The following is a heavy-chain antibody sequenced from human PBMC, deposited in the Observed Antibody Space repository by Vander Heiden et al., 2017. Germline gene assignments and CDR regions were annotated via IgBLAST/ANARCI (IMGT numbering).Heavy chain of an antibody. CDR3: AKEGLWYGGNGFEP. V-gene: IGHV3-23*04. D-gene: IGHD3-10*01. J-gene: IGHJ5*01. CDR2: ISGSGNDA. CDR1: GFNFRYYA. Sequence: EVQLVESGGGLVQPGGSLRVSCEASGFNFRYYAMTWVRQAPGKGLEWVSTISGSGNDAEYAGSVKGRFIISRDNSKNTLYLQMNSLRAGDTALYYCAKEGLWYGGNGFEPWGQGTLVTVSS.